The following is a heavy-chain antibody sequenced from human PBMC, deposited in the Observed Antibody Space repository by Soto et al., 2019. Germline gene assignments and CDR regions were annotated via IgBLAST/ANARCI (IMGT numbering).Heavy chain of an antibody. J-gene: IGHJ4*02. CDR3: ARHEQREADPFDY. V-gene: IGHV6-1*01. CDR1: GHTVPSNSAT. CDR2: TYYRSQCYS. Sequence: SPTRALPCGISGHTVPSNSATCNFIRQSPSRGLEWLGRTYYRSQCYSDYALSVKSRITINPDTTKNQFSLHLNSVTPEDTAVYYCARHEQREADPFDYWGQGTLVTVSS. D-gene: IGHD6-19*01.